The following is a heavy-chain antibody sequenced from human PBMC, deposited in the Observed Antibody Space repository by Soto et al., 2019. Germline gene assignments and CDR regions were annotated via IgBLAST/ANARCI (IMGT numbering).Heavy chain of an antibody. CDR1: GFTFSSYW. CDR2: IDGAGRST. D-gene: IGHD6-6*01. CDR3: ARVGSTSWY. V-gene: IGHV3-74*01. Sequence: EVQLVESGGGLVQPGGSLRLSCAASGFTFSSYWMHWVRQPPGKGLVWVSRIDGAGRSTNYADSVKGRFTISRDNAKNTLYLQMNSLRSEDTAVYYCARVGSTSWYWGQGTLVTVSS. J-gene: IGHJ4*02.